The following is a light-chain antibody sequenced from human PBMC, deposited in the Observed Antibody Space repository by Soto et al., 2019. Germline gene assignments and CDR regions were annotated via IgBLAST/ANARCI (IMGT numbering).Light chain of an antibody. CDR1: QSIDNY. CDR3: QQSITAPLT. CDR2: SPY. V-gene: IGKV1-39*01. Sequence: DIQMTQSPSSLSASVGDRVTITCRASQSIDNYLNWYQQKSGKAPQLLIYSPYHLQSGVPSRFSGGGYGTDFILTISSLQPEDSAIYFCQQSITAPLTFGGGTKVEIK. J-gene: IGKJ4*01.